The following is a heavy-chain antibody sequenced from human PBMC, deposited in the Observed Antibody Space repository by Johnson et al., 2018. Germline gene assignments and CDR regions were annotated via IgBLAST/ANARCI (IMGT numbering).Heavy chain of an antibody. CDR2: ISYDGSNK. CDR1: GFTFSSYG. CDR3: GKEAWLRLDYYYYMDV. V-gene: IGHV3-30*18. Sequence: QVQLQESGGGVVQPGRSLRLSCAASGFTFSSYGMHWVRQAPGKGLEWVAVISYDGSNKFYADSVKGRFTISRDNSKNKVYLQMNSLRAEDTAVYYCGKEAWLRLDYYYYMDVWGKGTTVTVSS. D-gene: IGHD5-12*01. J-gene: IGHJ6*03.